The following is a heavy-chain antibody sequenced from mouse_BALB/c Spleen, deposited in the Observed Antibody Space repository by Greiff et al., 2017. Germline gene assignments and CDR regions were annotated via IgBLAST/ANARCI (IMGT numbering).Heavy chain of an antibody. CDR3: ARGLYDDGNYYAMDY. CDR2: IHYSGST. V-gene: IGHV3-1*02. Sequence: EVQLQQSGPDLVKPSQSLSLTCTVTGYSITSGYSWHWIRQFPGNKLEWMGYIHYSGSTNYNPSLKSRISITRDTSKNQFFLQLNSVTTEDTATYYCARGLYDDGNYYAMDYWGQGTSVTVSS. J-gene: IGHJ4*01. D-gene: IGHD2-12*01. CDR1: GYSITSGYS.